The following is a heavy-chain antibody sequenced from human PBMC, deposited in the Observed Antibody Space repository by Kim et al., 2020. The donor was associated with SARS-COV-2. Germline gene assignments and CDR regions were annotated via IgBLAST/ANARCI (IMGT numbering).Heavy chain of an antibody. D-gene: IGHD6-13*01. J-gene: IGHJ4*02. CDR1: GGSISSSSYY. Sequence: SETLSLTCTVSGGSISSSSYYWGWIRQPPGKGLEWIGSIYYSGSTYYNPSLKSRVTISVDTSKNQFSLKLSSVTAADTAVYYCARQPGLSYSSSWYYFDYWGQGTLVTVSS. CDR3: ARQPGLSYSSSWYYFDY. V-gene: IGHV4-39*01. CDR2: IYYSGST.